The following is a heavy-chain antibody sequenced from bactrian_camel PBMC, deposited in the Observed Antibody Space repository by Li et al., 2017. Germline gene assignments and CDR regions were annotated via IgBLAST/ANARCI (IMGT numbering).Heavy chain of an antibody. Sequence: VQLVESGGGSVQAGGSLRLSCAASVYSPCMGWWRQTPGKEEREEVAHIYLGTGKSYVADSVKGRFTMSRDNAKNMLYLQMNSLKSGDTAVYYCCRGALRCLSRSQGTQVTVS. J-gene: IGHJ6*01. V-gene: IGHV3S54*01. D-gene: IGHD3*01. CDR2: IYLGTGKS. CDR1: VYSPC. CDR3: CRGALRCLS.